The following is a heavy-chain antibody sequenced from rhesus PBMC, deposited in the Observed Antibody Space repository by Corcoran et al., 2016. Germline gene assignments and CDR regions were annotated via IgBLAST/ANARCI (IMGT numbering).Heavy chain of an antibody. CDR2: SSGSGGST. D-gene: IGHD2-15*01. J-gene: IGHJ4*01. V-gene: IGHV4-173*01. CDR3: ARVAYCSSTYCSSGYFDY. Sequence: QLQLQESGPGLVKPSETLSLTCAVSGGSISSTWWSWIRQPPGKGLEWIGRSSGSGGSTSYNPSLKSRVTISTDTSKNQLSLKLISVTAADTAVYYCARVAYCSSTYCSSGYFDYWGQGVLVTVSS. CDR1: GGSISSTW.